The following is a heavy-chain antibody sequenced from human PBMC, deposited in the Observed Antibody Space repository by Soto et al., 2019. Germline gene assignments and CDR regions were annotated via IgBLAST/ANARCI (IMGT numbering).Heavy chain of an antibody. V-gene: IGHV4-4*07. J-gene: IGHJ6*02. Sequence: QVQLQESGPGLVKPSETLSLTCTVSGGSISTYFWSWIRQPAGGGLEWIGRIYTTGSTNYNPSLKSRVTMSLDTSRNRFSLKLSSVTAADTAVYYCAREGGYFDSSGSGVYHYHGVDVWGQGTTVTVSS. D-gene: IGHD3-22*01. CDR3: AREGGYFDSSGSGVYHYHGVDV. CDR2: IYTTGST. CDR1: GGSISTYF.